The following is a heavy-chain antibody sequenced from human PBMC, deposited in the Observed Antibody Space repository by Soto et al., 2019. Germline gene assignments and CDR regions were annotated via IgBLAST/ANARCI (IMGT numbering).Heavy chain of an antibody. J-gene: IGHJ4*02. CDR3: ARAYRGGYTTYPRTFGY. D-gene: IGHD1-26*01. V-gene: IGHV4-38-2*01. CDR2: IYHSGST. Sequence: SETLSLTCAVSGYSISSGDYWGWIRQPPGKGLEWIGSIYHSGSTYYNPSPRRRVTISADTSKNQFSLKLSAVTPAGTAGDDCARAYRGGYTTYPRTFGYWGQGTLVTVS. CDR1: GYSISSGDY.